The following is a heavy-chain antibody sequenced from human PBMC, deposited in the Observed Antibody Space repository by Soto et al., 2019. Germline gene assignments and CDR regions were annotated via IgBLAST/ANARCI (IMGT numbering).Heavy chain of an antibody. D-gene: IGHD1-26*01. CDR3: ATDDSGIFHY. Sequence: HVQLVQSGTEVKKPGASVRVSCMVSGYPFTTYYIHWVRQAPGQGLEWMGWIDPRSGGTVYEQQFQGRVPMTRDTSISTVYMVLSGLTCDDTALYYRATDDSGIFHYWGQGRLVTVSS. V-gene: IGHV1-2*02. CDR1: GYPFTTYY. CDR2: IDPRSGGT. J-gene: IGHJ4*02.